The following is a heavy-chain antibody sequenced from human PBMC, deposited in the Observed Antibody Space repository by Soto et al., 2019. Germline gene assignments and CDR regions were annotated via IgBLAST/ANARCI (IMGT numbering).Heavy chain of an antibody. Sequence: SETLSLTCTVSGGSIRNSDYYWVWIRQPPGKGLEWIGSTSYSGASYYNPSLRSRITFSVDTSENQFSVRLSSVTGADTAVYYCARRFRTGKYFDYWGQGTLVTVSS. D-gene: IGHD1-1*01. CDR3: ARRFRTGKYFDY. CDR1: GGSIRNSDYY. CDR2: TSYSGAS. J-gene: IGHJ4*02. V-gene: IGHV4-39*01.